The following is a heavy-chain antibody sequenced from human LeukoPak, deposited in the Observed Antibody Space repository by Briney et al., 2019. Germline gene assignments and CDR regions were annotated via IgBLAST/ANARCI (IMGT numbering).Heavy chain of an antibody. CDR2: INHSGST. Sequence: SETLSLTCTVSGGSISSYYWSWIRQPPGKGLEWIGEINHSGSTNYNPSLKSRVTISVDTSKNQFSLKLSSVTAADTAVYYCARGGGHDYGDYVRGYYYYGMDVWGQGTTVTVSS. V-gene: IGHV4-34*01. CDR1: GGSISSYY. D-gene: IGHD4-17*01. J-gene: IGHJ6*02. CDR3: ARGGGHDYGDYVRGYYYYGMDV.